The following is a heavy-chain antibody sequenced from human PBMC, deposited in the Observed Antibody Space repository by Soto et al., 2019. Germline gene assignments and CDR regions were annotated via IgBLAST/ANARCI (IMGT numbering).Heavy chain of an antibody. J-gene: IGHJ4*02. V-gene: IGHV3-7*01. D-gene: IGHD6-19*01. Sequence: EVQVVESGGGLVQPGGSLRLSCAASGFTFSSFWMSWVRQAPGKGLEWVANIKPGGSEKYYVVSVKGRFTISSDDAKNSLYLQMNSLGAEDTAVSYCARNPWGVAGTDYWGQGTLVTVSS. CDR1: GFTFSSFW. CDR3: ARNPWGVAGTDY. CDR2: IKPGGSEK.